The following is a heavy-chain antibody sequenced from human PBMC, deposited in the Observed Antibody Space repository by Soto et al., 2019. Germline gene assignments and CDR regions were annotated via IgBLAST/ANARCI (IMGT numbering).Heavy chain of an antibody. Sequence: SETLSLTYAVYGGSFSDYYWSWIRQPPGKGLEWIGEINHGGSTNYNPSLKSRVTISVDTSKNQFSLKLSSVTAADTAVYYCARGGSSEIGWYYFDYWGQGTLVTVS. J-gene: IGHJ4*02. CDR2: INHGGST. V-gene: IGHV4-34*01. CDR3: ARGGSSEIGWYYFDY. D-gene: IGHD6-6*01. CDR1: GGSFSDYY.